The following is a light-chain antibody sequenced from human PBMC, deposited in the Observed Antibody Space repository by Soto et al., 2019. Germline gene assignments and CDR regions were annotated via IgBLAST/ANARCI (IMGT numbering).Light chain of an antibody. CDR1: SSDVGTYNL. CDR2: EGS. V-gene: IGLV2-23*01. J-gene: IGLJ1*01. CDR3: RSFAGSSINV. Sequence: QSVLTQPASVSGSPGQSITISCTRISSDVGTYNLVSWYQHHPGKAPKLMIYEGSKRPSGVSDRFSGSKSGNTASLTISGLQAEDEADYYCRSFAGSSINVFGTGTKVTVL.